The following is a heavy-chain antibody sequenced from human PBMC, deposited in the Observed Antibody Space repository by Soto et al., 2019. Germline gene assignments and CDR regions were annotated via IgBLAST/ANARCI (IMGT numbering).Heavy chain of an antibody. D-gene: IGHD1-7*01. Sequence: QVHLVQSGAEVKKPGASVKVSCMASGYNFIAQNIHWVRQAPGLGLEWMGKMNPNSGGSDYAKELQGRVTVTRDASISTVYMELTSLKSDDTAVYYCARERHLNSPSDAFDLWGQGTMVIVSS. CDR1: GYNFIAQN. CDR3: ARERHLNSPSDAFDL. J-gene: IGHJ3*01. CDR2: MNPNSGGS. V-gene: IGHV1-2*02.